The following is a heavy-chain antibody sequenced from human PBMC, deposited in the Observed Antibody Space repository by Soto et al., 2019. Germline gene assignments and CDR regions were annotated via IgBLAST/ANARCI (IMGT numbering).Heavy chain of an antibody. CDR2: ISSSSSYI. J-gene: IGHJ3*02. CDR3: ARDDSSNLYAFEI. CDR1: GFTFSSYS. V-gene: IGHV3-21*01. Sequence: GGSLRLSCAASGFTFSSYSMNWVRQAPGKGLEWVSSISSSSSYIYYADSVKGRFTISRDNAKNSLYLQMNSLRAEDTAVYYWARDDSSNLYAFEIWGQGTMVTAS. D-gene: IGHD6-19*01.